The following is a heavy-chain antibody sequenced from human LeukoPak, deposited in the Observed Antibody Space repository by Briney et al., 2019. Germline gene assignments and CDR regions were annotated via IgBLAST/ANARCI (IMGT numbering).Heavy chain of an antibody. CDR2: ISQSGGST. V-gene: IGHV3-23*01. CDR1: GITLSNYG. Sequence: PGGSLRLSCVVSGITLSNYGMSWVRQAPGKGLEWVSGISQSGGSTNYADSVKRRFIISRDNSKNTVYLQMNRMRAEDTAVYFCAKRGIVIRRFLIGFHKEAYYFDYWGQGILVTVSS. D-gene: IGHD3-3*01. CDR3: AKRGIVIRRFLIGFHKEAYYFDY. J-gene: IGHJ4*02.